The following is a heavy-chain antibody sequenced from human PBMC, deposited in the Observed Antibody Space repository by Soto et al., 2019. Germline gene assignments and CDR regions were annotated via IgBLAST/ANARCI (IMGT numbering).Heavy chain of an antibody. J-gene: IGHJ6*02. CDR3: ARKMIVALGGMDV. CDR2: INHSGST. D-gene: IGHD3-22*01. V-gene: IGHV4-34*01. Sequence: PEKLPLTYAVSGWTLSRYSCSWIRQPPGKGLEWIGEINHSGSTNYNPSLKSRVTISVDTSKNQFSLKLSSVTAADTAVYYCARKMIVALGGMDVWGQGTTVT. CDR1: GWTLSRYS.